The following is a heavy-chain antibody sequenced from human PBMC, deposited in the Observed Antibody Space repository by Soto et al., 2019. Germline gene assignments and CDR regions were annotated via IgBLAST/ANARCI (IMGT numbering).Heavy chain of an antibody. CDR2: IIPIFGTA. CDR1: GGTFSSYA. CDR3: ARFGYSGYDSPFDY. Sequence: SVKVSCKASGGTFSSYAISWVRQAPGQGLEWMGGIIPIFGTANYAQKFQGRVTITADESTSTAYMELSSLRSEDTAVYYCARFGYSGYDSPFDYWGQGTLVTVSS. J-gene: IGHJ4*02. D-gene: IGHD5-12*01. V-gene: IGHV1-69*13.